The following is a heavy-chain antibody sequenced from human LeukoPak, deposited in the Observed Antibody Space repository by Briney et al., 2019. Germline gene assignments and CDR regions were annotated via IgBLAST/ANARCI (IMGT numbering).Heavy chain of an antibody. CDR3: ARVLCGGDCRYYYYHGMDV. V-gene: IGHV4-34*01. D-gene: IGHD2-21*02. J-gene: IGHJ6*02. CDR2: INHSGSA. CDR1: GGSFSDYH. Sequence: SETLSLTCAVYGGSFSDYHWTWIRQSPGTGLEWIGEINHSGSANCNPSLKSRVTISVDTSKKQFSLKLTSVTAAATAVYYCARVLCGGDCRYYYYHGMDVWGQGTTVTVSS.